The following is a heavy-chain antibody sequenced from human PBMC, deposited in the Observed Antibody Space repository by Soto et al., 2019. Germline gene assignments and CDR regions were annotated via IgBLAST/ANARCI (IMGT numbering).Heavy chain of an antibody. V-gene: IGHV2-5*02. CDR3: AHRILRTVFGLVTTTAIYFDF. D-gene: IGHD3-3*01. J-gene: IGHJ4*02. CDR1: GFSLTTSGVA. CDR2: IYWDDDK. Sequence: QITLNESGPTVVNPAETLTLTCTSSGFSLTTSGVAVGWIRQSPGKAPEWLALIYWDDDKRYSASLKSRLTITKDTSKNQVVLTMASVDPADTATYYCAHRILRTVFGLVTTTAIYFDFWGQGTPVVVSS.